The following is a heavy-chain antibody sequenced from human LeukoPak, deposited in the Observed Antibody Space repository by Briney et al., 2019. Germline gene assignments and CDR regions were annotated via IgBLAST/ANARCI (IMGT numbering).Heavy chain of an antibody. CDR1: GYTFTSYG. V-gene: IGHV1-18*01. J-gene: IGHJ5*02. CDR2: ISAYNGNT. D-gene: IGHD3-22*01. Sequence: ASVKVSCKASGYTFTSYGISWVRQAPGQGLEWMGWISAYNGNTNYAQKLQGRVTMTTDTSTSTAYMELRSLRSDDTAVYYCARSPRWGVAMIDGWFDPWGQGTLVTVSS. CDR3: ARSPRWGVAMIDGWFDP.